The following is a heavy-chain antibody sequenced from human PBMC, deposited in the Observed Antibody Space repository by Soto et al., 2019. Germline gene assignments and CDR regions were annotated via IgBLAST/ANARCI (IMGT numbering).Heavy chain of an antibody. J-gene: IGHJ5*02. CDR3: ARDQMGDVWSGYYGHWFDP. CDR1: GGSISSYY. Sequence: SETLSLTCTVSGGSISSYYWSWIRQPPGKGLEWIGYIYYSGSTNYNPSLKSRVTISVDTSKNQFSLKLSSVTAADTAVYYCARDQMGDVWSGYYGHWFDPWGQGTLVTVSS. D-gene: IGHD3-3*01. V-gene: IGHV4-59*01. CDR2: IYYSGST.